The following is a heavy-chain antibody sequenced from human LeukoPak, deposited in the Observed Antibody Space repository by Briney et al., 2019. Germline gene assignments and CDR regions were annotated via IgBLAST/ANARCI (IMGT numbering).Heavy chain of an antibody. V-gene: IGHV3-49*04. D-gene: IGHD5-12*01. CDR2: IRSKAYGRTT. CDR1: GFTFDDYA. CDR3: TRSGTGSGYKYYFDS. J-gene: IGHJ4*02. Sequence: GWSLGLSCTASGFTFDDYAMTWVRQAPGKGLEWVGFIRSKAYGRTTEYAASVKGRFTISRDDSKNIAYLQMNSLKSEDKAVYYRTRSGTGSGYKYYFDSWGQGTLVTVSS.